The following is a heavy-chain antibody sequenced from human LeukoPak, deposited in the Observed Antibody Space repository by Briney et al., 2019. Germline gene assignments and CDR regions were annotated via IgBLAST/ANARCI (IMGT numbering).Heavy chain of an antibody. V-gene: IGHV3-23*01. D-gene: IGHD6-6*01. CDR3: AKGISRQLGRGFDY. CDR2: ISGSGGST. J-gene: IGHJ4*02. CDR1: GFTSSSYA. Sequence: ETGGSLRLSCAASGFTSSSYAMSWVRQAPGKGLEWVSAISGSGGSTYYADSVKGRFTISRDNSKNTLYVQMNSLGAEDTAVYYCAKGISRQLGRGFDYWGQGTLVTVSS.